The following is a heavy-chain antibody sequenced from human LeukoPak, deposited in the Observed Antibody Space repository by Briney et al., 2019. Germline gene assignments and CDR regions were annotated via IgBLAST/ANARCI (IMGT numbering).Heavy chain of an antibody. CDR3: ARGPPRDYYYYMDV. CDR2: ISSSGSTI. V-gene: IGHV3-11*01. J-gene: IGHJ6*03. CDR1: GFTFSSYW. Sequence: PGGSLRLSCAASGFTFSSYWMSWIRQAPGKGLEWVSYISSSGSTIYYADSVKGRFTISRDNAKNSLYLQMNSLRAEDTAVYYCARGPPRDYYYYMDVWGKGTTVTISS.